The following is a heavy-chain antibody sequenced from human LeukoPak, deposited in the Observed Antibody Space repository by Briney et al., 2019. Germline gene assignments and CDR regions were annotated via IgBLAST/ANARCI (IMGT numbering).Heavy chain of an antibody. Sequence: GGSLRLSCAASGFTFSSHGMHWVRQAPGKGLAWVSSISSSGTYIYYADSVKGRFTISRDNAKNSLYLQMNSLRAEDTAVYYCASGSMATMSLNYWGQGTLVTVSS. V-gene: IGHV3-21*01. CDR1: GFTFSSHG. D-gene: IGHD5-24*01. J-gene: IGHJ4*02. CDR3: ASGSMATMSLNY. CDR2: ISSSGTYI.